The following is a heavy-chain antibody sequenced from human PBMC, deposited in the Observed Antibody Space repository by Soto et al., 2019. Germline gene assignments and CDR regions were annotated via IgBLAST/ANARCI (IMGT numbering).Heavy chain of an antibody. CDR3: ATEGREGY. Sequence: LGGSLRLSCAASGLTFSSYWMSWVRQAPGKGLEWVANIKEDGSEKYYVDSVKGRFTISRDNAKNSLYLQMNSLRAEDTALYYCATEGREGYWGQGTLVTVSS. CDR1: GLTFSSYW. CDR2: IKEDGSEK. V-gene: IGHV3-7*03. J-gene: IGHJ4*02.